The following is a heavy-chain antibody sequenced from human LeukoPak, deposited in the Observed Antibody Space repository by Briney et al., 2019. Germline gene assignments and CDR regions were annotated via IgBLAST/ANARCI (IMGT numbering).Heavy chain of an antibody. CDR1: GYSFTSYW. V-gene: IGHV5-51*01. CDR3: ARRKGTDAFDI. Sequence: ASVKVSCKGSGYSFTSYWIGWVRQMPGKGLEWMGIIYPGDSDTRYSPSFQGQVTISADKSISTAYLQWSSLKASDTAMYYCARRKGTDAFDIWGQGTMVTVSS. D-gene: IGHD3-10*01. CDR2: IYPGDSDT. J-gene: IGHJ3*02.